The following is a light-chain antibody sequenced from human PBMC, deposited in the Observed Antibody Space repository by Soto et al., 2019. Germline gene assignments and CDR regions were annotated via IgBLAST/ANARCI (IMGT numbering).Light chain of an antibody. CDR1: QSVRNA. CDR3: QQYNSWPWT. CDR2: GAS. Sequence: SVLTPWSATLSLSPRDRAALSCRASQSVRNALAWYQQKPGQAPRLLIYGASSRATGIPDRFSGSGSGTEFTLTISRLEPEDFAVYYCQQYNSWPWTFGQGTKVDIK. J-gene: IGKJ1*01. V-gene: IGKV3-11*01.